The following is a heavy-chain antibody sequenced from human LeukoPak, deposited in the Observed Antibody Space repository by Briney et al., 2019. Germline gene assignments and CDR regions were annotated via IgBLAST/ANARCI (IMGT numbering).Heavy chain of an antibody. CDR1: GYTFTNYG. CDR3: ARWDRSVAATFDC. Sequence: ASVKVSCKASGYTFTNYGVNWVRQAPGQGLEWMGWISAYNGKTTYAQKVQGRVTMTTDTSTSTAYMELRSLTSDDTAVYYCARWDRSVAATFDCWGQGTPVTVSS. J-gene: IGHJ4*02. D-gene: IGHD2-15*01. CDR2: ISAYNGKT. V-gene: IGHV1-18*01.